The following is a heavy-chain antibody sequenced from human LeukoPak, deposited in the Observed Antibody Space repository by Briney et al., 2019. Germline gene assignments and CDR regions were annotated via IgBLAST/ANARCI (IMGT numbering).Heavy chain of an antibody. J-gene: IGHJ3*02. CDR3: ASTGGAFDI. CDR2: IWYDGSNK. Sequence: PGGSLRLSCAASGFTFSSYGMHWVRQAPGKGLEWVAVIWYDGSNKYYADSVKGRFTISRDNSKNTLYLQMNSLRAEDTAVYYCASTGGAFDIWGQGTMVTVSS. D-gene: IGHD1-26*01. V-gene: IGHV3-33*01. CDR1: GFTFSSYG.